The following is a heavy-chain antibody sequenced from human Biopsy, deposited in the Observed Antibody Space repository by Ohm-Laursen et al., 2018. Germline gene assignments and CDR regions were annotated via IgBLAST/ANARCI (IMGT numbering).Heavy chain of an antibody. CDR3: ARATNSTGWPYYYFYGMDV. D-gene: IGHD2/OR15-2a*01. CDR1: GGSISSYY. Sequence: GTLSLTRTVSGGSISSYYWNWIRQPPGKGLEWIGYIYYSGSTNYNPSLKSRVTISVDTSKNQFSLRLNSVTAADTAVYYCARATNSTGWPYYYFYGMDVWGQGTTVTVSS. J-gene: IGHJ6*02. CDR2: IYYSGST. V-gene: IGHV4-59*01.